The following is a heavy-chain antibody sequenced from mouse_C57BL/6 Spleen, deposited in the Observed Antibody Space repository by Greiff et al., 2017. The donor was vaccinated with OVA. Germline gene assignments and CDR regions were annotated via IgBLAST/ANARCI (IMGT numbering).Heavy chain of an antibody. D-gene: IGHD2-3*01. V-gene: IGHV5-4*01. CDR1: GFTFSSYA. CDR3: ARDGDGYQAWFAY. Sequence: EVKLVESGGGLVKPGGSLKLSCAASGFTFSSYAMSWVRQTPEKRLEWVATISDGGSYTYYPDNVKGRFTISRDNAKDNLYLQMSHLKSEDTALYYCARDGDGYQAWFAYWGQGTLVTVSA. CDR2: ISDGGSYT. J-gene: IGHJ3*01.